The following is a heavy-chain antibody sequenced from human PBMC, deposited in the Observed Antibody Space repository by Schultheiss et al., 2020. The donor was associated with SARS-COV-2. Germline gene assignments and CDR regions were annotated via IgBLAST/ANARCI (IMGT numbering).Heavy chain of an antibody. D-gene: IGHD2-2*01. J-gene: IGHJ4*02. CDR1: GFTFSSYA. Sequence: GGSLRLSCAASGFTFSSYAMSWVRQAPGKGLEWVSAISGSGGASTYYADSVKGRFTISRDNSEKTLYLQMNSLRAEDTAVYYCASRQGCSSTSCYFDYWGQGTLVTVSS. CDR3: ASRQGCSSTSCYFDY. V-gene: IGHV3-23*01. CDR2: ISGSGGAST.